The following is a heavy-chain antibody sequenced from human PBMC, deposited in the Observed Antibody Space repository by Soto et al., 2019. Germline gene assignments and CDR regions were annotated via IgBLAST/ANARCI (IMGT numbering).Heavy chain of an antibody. D-gene: IGHD3-10*01. J-gene: IGHJ6*02. Sequence: QVQLVESGGGVVQPGGSLRISCEGSGFTFSRYGMHWVRQAPGKGLEWVAVIWFDGGRKYYADSVKSRFTISRDNSKSTVYLQMNSLRGEDTAVYYCARTKTKEFVGLDVWGQGTTVIVSS. CDR1: GFTFSRYG. CDR2: IWFDGGRK. V-gene: IGHV3-33*01. CDR3: ARTKTKEFVGLDV.